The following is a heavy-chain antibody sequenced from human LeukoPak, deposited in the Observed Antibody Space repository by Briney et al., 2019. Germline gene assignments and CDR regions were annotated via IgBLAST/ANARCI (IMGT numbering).Heavy chain of an antibody. J-gene: IGHJ6*02. CDR3: ARGMDV. CDR1: GFTISSYW. Sequence: GGSLRLSCVASGFTISSYWMHWVRQAPGKGLEWVANIKQDGSEEYYVDSVKGRFTISRDNAKNSLYLQMSSLRAEDTAVYYCARGMDVRGQGTTVTVSS. V-gene: IGHV3-7*03. CDR2: IKQDGSEE.